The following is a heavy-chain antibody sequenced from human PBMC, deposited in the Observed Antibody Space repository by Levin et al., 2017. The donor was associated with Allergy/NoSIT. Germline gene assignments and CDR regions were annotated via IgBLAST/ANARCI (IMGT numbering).Heavy chain of an antibody. CDR2: IGDSGSTI. CDR3: ARDRPYGDYGGFDY. CDR1: GFSFSDYY. D-gene: IGHD4-17*01. J-gene: IGHJ4*02. V-gene: IGHV3-11*01. Sequence: PGGSLRLSCVASGFSFSDYYMSWIRQAPGKGLEWISYIGDSGSTIYYADSVKGRFTISRDNAKNSLYLQMNNLRVEDTAVYYCARDRPYGDYGGFDYLGQGTLVTVSS.